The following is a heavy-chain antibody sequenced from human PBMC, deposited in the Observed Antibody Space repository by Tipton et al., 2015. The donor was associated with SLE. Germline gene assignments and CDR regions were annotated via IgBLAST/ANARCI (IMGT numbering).Heavy chain of an antibody. J-gene: IGHJ4*02. CDR3: ARHAGDYACFDS. CDR2: IYYSGST. V-gene: IGHV4-59*08. Sequence: TLSLTCTVSGGSISSYYWSWIRQPPGKGLEWIGYIYYSGSTNYNPSLKSRVTISEDTSRQQFSLRLRSLTAADTAVYYCARHAGDYACFDSWGQGTLVTVSS. CDR1: GGSISSYY. D-gene: IGHD4-17*01.